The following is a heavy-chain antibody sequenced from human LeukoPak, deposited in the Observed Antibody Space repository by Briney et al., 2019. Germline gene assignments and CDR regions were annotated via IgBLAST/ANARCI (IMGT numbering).Heavy chain of an antibody. CDR2: IYYSGST. Sequence: SETLSLTCTVSGGSISSYYWSWIRQPPGKGLERIGYIYYSGSTNYNPSLKSRVTISVDTSKNQFSLKLSSVTAADTAVYYCARVIGTTVPPYYYYYMDVWGKGTTVTVSS. V-gene: IGHV4-59*08. D-gene: IGHD4-17*01. CDR1: GGSISSYY. J-gene: IGHJ6*03. CDR3: ARVIGTTVPPYYYYYMDV.